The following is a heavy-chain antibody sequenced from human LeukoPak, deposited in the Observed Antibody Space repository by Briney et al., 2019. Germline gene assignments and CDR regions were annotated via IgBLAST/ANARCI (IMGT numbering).Heavy chain of an antibody. CDR2: IDYSGST. V-gene: IGHV4-30-4*08. D-gene: IGHD5-24*01. CDR3: ARVGRWLPDNWFDP. J-gene: IGHJ5*02. CDR1: GGSFSSGDYY. Sequence: SQTLSLTCTVSGGSFSSGDYYWSWTRQPPGKGLEWIGYIDYSGSTYYNPSLKSRVTISVDTSKNPFSLKLSSVTAADTAVYYCARVGRWLPDNWFDPWGQGTLVTASS.